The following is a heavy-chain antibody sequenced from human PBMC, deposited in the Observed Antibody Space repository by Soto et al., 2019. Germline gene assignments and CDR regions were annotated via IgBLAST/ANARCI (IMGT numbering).Heavy chain of an antibody. CDR2: ISSSSSTI. J-gene: IGHJ6*02. D-gene: IGHD3-22*01. CDR3: ARGYDSSGYYPYYYYGMDV. V-gene: IGHV3-48*02. Sequence: GGSLRLSCAASGFTFSSYSMNWVRQAPGKGLEWVSYISSSSSTIYYADSVKGRFTISRDNAKNSLYLQMNSLRDEDTAVYYCARGYDSSGYYPYYYYGMDVWGQGTTVTVSS. CDR1: GFTFSSYS.